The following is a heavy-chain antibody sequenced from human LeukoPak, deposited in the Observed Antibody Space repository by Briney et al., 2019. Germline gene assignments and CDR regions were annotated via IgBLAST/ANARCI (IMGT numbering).Heavy chain of an antibody. CDR1: GGTFSSYA. Sequence: SSVKVSCKASGGTFSSYAISWVRQAPGQGLEWMGRIIPILGIANYAQKFQGRVTITADKSTSTAYMEPSSLRSEDTAVYYCATLLYSSAAAGFFDYWGQGTLVTVSS. D-gene: IGHD6-13*01. V-gene: IGHV1-69*04. J-gene: IGHJ4*02. CDR2: IIPILGIA. CDR3: ATLLYSSAAAGFFDY.